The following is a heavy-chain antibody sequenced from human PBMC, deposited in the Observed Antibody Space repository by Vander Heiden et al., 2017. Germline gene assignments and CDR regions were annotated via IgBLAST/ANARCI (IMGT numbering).Heavy chain of an antibody. CDR3: ATYCSSTSCRGFDY. D-gene: IGHD2-2*01. V-gene: IGHV1-2*02. J-gene: IGHJ4*02. CDR2: NSGGT. CDR1: GYTFTGYY. Sequence: QVQLVQSGAEVKKPGASVKVSCKASGYTFTGYYTNSGGTNYAQKFQGRVTMTRDTSISTAYMELSRLRSDDTAVYYCATYCSSTSCRGFDYWGQGTLVTVSS.